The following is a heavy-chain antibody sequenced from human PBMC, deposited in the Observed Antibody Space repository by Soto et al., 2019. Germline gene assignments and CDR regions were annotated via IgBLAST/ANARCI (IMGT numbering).Heavy chain of an antibody. D-gene: IGHD2-15*01. CDR2: ISSDVVNY. Sequence: QVQLVESGGGVVQPGRSLRLSCAASGFTFSSFAMHWLRQAPGKGLEWLAVISSDVVNYYYAESVKGRFTISRDNSKNTLYLQMNSLRNQDTAVYYCARGGAWTPEGLGYWGQGTLVTVSS. J-gene: IGHJ4*02. CDR1: GFTFSSFA. CDR3: ARGGAWTPEGLGY. V-gene: IGHV3-30-3*01.